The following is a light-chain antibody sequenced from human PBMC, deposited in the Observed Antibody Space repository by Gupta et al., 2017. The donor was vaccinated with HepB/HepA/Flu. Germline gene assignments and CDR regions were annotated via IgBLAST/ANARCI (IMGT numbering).Light chain of an antibody. J-gene: IGKJ4*01. V-gene: IGKV3-11*01. CDR1: QNVRTY. CDR2: DAS. Sequence: EIVLTQSPATLSLSPGERATLSCRASQNVRTYLAWYQQKPGQAPRLLIYDASTRATDIPARFSGSGSGTDFTLTISSLEPEDFAVYYCQQRSNWVTFGGGTKVEI. CDR3: QQRSNWVT.